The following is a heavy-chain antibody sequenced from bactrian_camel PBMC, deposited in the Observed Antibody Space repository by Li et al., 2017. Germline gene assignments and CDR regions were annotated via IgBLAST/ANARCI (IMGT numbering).Heavy chain of an antibody. Sequence: DVQLVESGGGSVQAGESLRLSCAGTGISLRSAFCVGWFRQAPGKEREGVARIATGSGNTYYADSVKGRFTISQDSAKSTVFLQLNNLQPDDTATYYCAEGRGSRGEHCYSLNYWGQGTQVTVS. D-gene: IGHD6*01. CDR3: AEGRGSRGEHCYSLNY. V-gene: IGHV3S40*01. J-gene: IGHJ4*01. CDR1: GISLRSAFC. CDR2: IATGSGNT.